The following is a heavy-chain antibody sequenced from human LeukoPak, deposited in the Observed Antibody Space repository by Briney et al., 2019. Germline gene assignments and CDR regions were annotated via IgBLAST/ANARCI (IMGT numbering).Heavy chain of an antibody. CDR3: ARLWGDYWYFDL. V-gene: IGHV3-53*01. D-gene: IGHD2-21*01. Sequence: GGSLRLSCAASGFTVSSNYMSWVRQAPGKGLEWVSVIYSAGSTYYADSVKGRFTISRDNSKNTLYLLMNTLRAEDTAVYYCARLWGDYWYFDLWGRGTLVTVSS. CDR2: IYSAGST. CDR1: GFTVSSNY. J-gene: IGHJ2*01.